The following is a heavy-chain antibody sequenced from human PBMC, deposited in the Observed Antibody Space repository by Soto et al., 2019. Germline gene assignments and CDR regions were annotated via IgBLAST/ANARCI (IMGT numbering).Heavy chain of an antibody. CDR1: GFTFSSYS. V-gene: IGHV3-21*01. CDR3: AKSYGDYVNYYCGMDV. J-gene: IGHJ6*02. Sequence: EVQLVESGGGLVKPGGSLRLSCAASGFTFSSYSMNWVRQAPGKGLEWVSSISSSSSYIYYADSVKGRFTISRDNAKNXLDLRMNSRSAEDTAVYYCAKSYGDYVNYYCGMDVWGQGTTVTVSS. D-gene: IGHD4-17*01. CDR2: ISSSSSYI.